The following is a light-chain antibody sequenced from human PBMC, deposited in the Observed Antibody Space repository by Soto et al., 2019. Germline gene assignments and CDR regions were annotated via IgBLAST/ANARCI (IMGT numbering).Light chain of an antibody. CDR3: QQYDTSRQT. Sequence: DIVLTQSPGTVYLSPGERDTLSCRASQSITSTYLDWYQQKPGQAPRLLIYGASSRATGIPDRFTGSGSGTAFTLTISRLEPEDFAVYYCQQYDTSRQTFGQGTKVEIK. V-gene: IGKV3-20*01. CDR1: QSITSTY. J-gene: IGKJ1*01. CDR2: GAS.